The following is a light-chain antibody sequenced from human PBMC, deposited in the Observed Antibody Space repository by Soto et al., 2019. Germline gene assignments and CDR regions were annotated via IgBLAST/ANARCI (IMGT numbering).Light chain of an antibody. J-gene: IGKJ1*01. CDR1: PFALYSSNNKNH. V-gene: IGKV4-1*01. CDR3: QQYYCPPQR. Sequence: HFAFALSGSTYQIATINCKTIPFALYSSNNKNHLAWYQQRPGQPPKLLFSWASTRESGVPDRFSASGSGTDFTLSIGIFQAEDVAVYYCQQYYCPPQRFGQVSKAENK. CDR2: WAS.